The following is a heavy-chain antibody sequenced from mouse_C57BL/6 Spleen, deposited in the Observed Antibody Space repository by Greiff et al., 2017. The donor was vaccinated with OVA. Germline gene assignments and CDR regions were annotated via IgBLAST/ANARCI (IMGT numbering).Heavy chain of an antibody. V-gene: IGHV1-50*01. CDR1: GYTFTSYW. J-gene: IGHJ4*01. CDR2: IDPSDSYT. CDR3: ARYRGRDYYAMDY. D-gene: IGHD3-1*01. Sequence: QVHVKQSGAELVKPGASVKLSCKASGYTFTSYWMQWVKQRPGQGLEWIGEIDPSDSYTNYNQKFKGKATLTVDTSSSTAYMQLSSLTSEDSAVYYCARYRGRDYYAMDYWGQGTSVTVSS.